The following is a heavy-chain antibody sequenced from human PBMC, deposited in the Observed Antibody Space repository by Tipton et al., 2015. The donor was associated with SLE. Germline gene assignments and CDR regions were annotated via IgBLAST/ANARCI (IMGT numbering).Heavy chain of an antibody. CDR3: ARAPGLDRDYYYYYYMDV. CDR1: GDSISSSSYY. Sequence: GLVKPSETLSLTCIVSGDSISSSSYYWGWIRQPPGKGLEWVGTVYYTGNTFYNPSLKSRVTISRDTSKNHFSLKLSSVTAADTAVYYCARAPGLDRDYYYYYYMDVWGKGTTVTVSS. V-gene: IGHV4-39*07. D-gene: IGHD3/OR15-3a*01. J-gene: IGHJ6*03. CDR2: VYYTGNT.